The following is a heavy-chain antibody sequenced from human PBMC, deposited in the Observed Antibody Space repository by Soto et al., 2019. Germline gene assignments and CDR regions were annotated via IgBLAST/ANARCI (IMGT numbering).Heavy chain of an antibody. CDR1: GFTFSSYA. CDR3: AKGPLPSSCCYWYFDL. CDR2: ISGSGGST. J-gene: IGHJ2*01. D-gene: IGHD6-13*01. V-gene: IGHV3-23*01. Sequence: EVQLLESGGGLVQPGGSLRLSCAASGFTFSSYAMSWVRQAPGKGLEWVSTISGSGGSTYYADSVKGRFTISRDNSKNKLYLQMNSLRDEDTAVYYCAKGPLPSSCCYWYFDLWGRGTLVTVSS.